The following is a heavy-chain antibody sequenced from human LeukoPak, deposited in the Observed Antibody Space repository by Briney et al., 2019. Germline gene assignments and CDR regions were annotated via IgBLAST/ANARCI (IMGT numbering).Heavy chain of an antibody. Sequence: GASVKVSCKVSGYTLTELSMHWVRQAPGKGLEWMGGFDPEDGETIYAQKFQGRVTMTEDTSTDTAYMELSSLRSEDTAVYYCATSKSPAWPYVDTAMGRFDYWGQGTLVTVSS. D-gene: IGHD5-18*01. V-gene: IGHV1-24*01. J-gene: IGHJ4*02. CDR1: GYTLTELS. CDR2: FDPEDGET. CDR3: ATSKSPAWPYVDTAMGRFDY.